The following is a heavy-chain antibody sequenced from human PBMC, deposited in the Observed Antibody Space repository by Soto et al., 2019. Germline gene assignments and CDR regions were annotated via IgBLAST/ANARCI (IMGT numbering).Heavy chain of an antibody. CDR3: ARVGNYYDSSGYYEDYYYYGMDV. CDR1: GGSISSYY. CDR2: IYYSGST. V-gene: IGHV4-59*01. Sequence: SETLSLTCTVSGGSISSYYWSWIRQPPGKGLEWIGYIYYSGSTNYNPSLKSRVTISVDTSKNQFSLKLSSVTAADTAVYYCARVGNYYDSSGYYEDYYYYGMDVWGQGTTVTVS. J-gene: IGHJ6*02. D-gene: IGHD3-22*01.